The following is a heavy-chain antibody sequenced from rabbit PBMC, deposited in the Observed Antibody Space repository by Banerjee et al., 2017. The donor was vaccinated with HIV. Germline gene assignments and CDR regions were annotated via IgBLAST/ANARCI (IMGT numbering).Heavy chain of an antibody. CDR2: IHAGSSGST. CDR1: GFSFSSSSY. J-gene: IGHJ4*01. Sequence: QSLEESGGDLVKPGASLTLTCTASGFSFSSSSYMYWVRQAPGKGLEWIASIHAGSSGSTWYASWAKGRFTISKTSPTTVTLQMTSLTAADTATYFCGRDRGVGYDLNLWGPGTLVTVS. D-gene: IGHD6-1*01. CDR3: GRDRGVGYDLNL. V-gene: IGHV1S40*01.